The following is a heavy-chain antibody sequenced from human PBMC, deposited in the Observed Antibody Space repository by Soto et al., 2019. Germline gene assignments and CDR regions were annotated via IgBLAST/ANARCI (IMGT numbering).Heavy chain of an antibody. CDR1: GNTFTGYY. CDR2: INPNSGGT. V-gene: IGHV1-2*04. D-gene: IGHD1-26*01. Sequence: ASVKVSCKASGNTFTGYYMHWVRQAPGPVLEWMGWINPNSGGTTYAQKFQGWVTMTRDTSISTAYMELSRLRSDDTAVYYCARVDRSGSQHSIGVDYWGQGTLVTVSS. CDR3: ARVDRSGSQHSIGVDY. J-gene: IGHJ4*02.